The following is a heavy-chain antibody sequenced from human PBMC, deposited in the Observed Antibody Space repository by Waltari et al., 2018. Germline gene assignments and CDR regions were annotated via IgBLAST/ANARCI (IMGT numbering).Heavy chain of an antibody. CDR3: ASQAVTMVRGVPSGFDY. Sequence: QVQLVQSGAEVKKPGSSVKVSCKASGGTFSSYAISWVRQAPGQGLEWMGGIIPSFGTANYAQKFQGRVTITADESTSTAYMELSSLSSEDTAVYYCASQAVTMVRGVPSGFDYWGQGTLVTVSS. J-gene: IGHJ4*02. D-gene: IGHD3-10*01. CDR1: GGTFSSYA. CDR2: IIPSFGTA. V-gene: IGHV1-69*12.